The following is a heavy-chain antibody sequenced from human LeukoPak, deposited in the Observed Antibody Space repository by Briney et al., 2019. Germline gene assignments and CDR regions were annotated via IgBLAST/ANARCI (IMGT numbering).Heavy chain of an antibody. CDR1: GFTFSSYW. CDR3: ARAKQQLASDAFDI. CDR2: IKKDGSEK. V-gene: IGHV3-7*01. D-gene: IGHD6-13*01. Sequence: GGSLRLSCAASGFTFSSYWMSWVRQAPGKGLEWVANIKKDGSEKYYVDSVKGRFTISRDNAKTSLYLQMNSLRAEDTAVYYCARAKQQLASDAFDIWGQGTMVTVSS. J-gene: IGHJ3*02.